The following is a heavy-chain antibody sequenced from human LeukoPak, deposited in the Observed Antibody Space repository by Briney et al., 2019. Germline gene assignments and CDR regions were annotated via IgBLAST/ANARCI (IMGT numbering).Heavy chain of an antibody. Sequence: SETLSLTCAVYGGSFSGYYWSWIRQPPGKGLEWIGEISTNYNPSLKSRVTISVDTSKNQFSLKLSSVTAADTAVYYCARGRDVGGYCSSTRCYPFDYWGQGTLVTVSS. CDR3: ARGRDVGGYCSSTRCYPFDY. J-gene: IGHJ4*02. CDR2: IST. V-gene: IGHV4-34*01. D-gene: IGHD2-2*01. CDR1: GGSFSGYY.